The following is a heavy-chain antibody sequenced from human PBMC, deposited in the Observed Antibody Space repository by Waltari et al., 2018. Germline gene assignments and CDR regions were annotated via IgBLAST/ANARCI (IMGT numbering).Heavy chain of an antibody. Sequence: QVQLVQSGSELKKPGASVRVSCKSSGYRFTDHARNWVPQAPGHGFQFLGWVNTNTHNPFYERGFAGRFVFSLDTSISTVYLEINSLKTEDNAVYYCARELLGGGAFDSWGQGTLVSVSS. CDR3: ARELLGGGAFDS. V-gene: IGHV7-4-1*02. J-gene: IGHJ4*02. D-gene: IGHD3-16*01. CDR1: GYRFTDHA. CDR2: VNTNTHNP.